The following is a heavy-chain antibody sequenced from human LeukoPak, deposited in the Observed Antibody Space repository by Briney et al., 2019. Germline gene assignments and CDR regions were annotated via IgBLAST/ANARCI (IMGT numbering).Heavy chain of an antibody. CDR2: ISGSGGST. Sequence: PGGSLRLSCAASGFTFSSYSMNWVRQAPGKGLEWVSAISGSGGSTYYADSVKGRFTISRDNSKNTLYLQMNSLRAEDTAVYYCAKAKTLEGYYYYYMDVWGKGTTVTVSS. V-gene: IGHV3-23*01. CDR1: GFTFSSYS. D-gene: IGHD3-3*01. J-gene: IGHJ6*03. CDR3: AKAKTLEGYYYYYMDV.